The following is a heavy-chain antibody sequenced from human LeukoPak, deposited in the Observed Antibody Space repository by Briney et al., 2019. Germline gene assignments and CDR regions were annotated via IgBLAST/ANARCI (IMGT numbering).Heavy chain of an antibody. CDR1: GFTFSSYA. CDR2: ISGSGGST. V-gene: IGHV3-23*01. Sequence: GGSLRLSCAASGFTFSSYAMSWVRQAAGNGLEWVSAISGSGGSTYYADSVKGRFTISRDNSKNTLYLQMNSLRAEDTAVYYCAKDRGNGIVGATPNYWGQGTLVTVSS. D-gene: IGHD1-26*01. J-gene: IGHJ4*02. CDR3: AKDRGNGIVGATPNY.